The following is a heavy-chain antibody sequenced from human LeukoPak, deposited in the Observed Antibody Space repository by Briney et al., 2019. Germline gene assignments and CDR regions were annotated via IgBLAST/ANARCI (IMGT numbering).Heavy chain of an antibody. D-gene: IGHD2-21*02. CDR1: GFTFSNYW. CDR3: VKGRTATWYFDL. V-gene: IGHV3-74*01. J-gene: IGHJ2*01. CDR2: ISIDGSST. Sequence: PGGSLRLSCAASGFTFSNYWMQWVRQAPGKGLVWVSRISIDGSSTTHADSVKGRFTISRDNAKNTLYLQMNSLRAEVTAVYYCVKGRTATWYFDLWGRGTLVTVSS.